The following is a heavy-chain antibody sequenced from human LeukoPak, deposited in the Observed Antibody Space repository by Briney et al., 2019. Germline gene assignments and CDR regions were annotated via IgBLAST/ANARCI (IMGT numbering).Heavy chain of an antibody. CDR1: GGSISSSSYY. CDR3: ARSMAAAGPTHNWFDP. J-gene: IGHJ5*02. CDR2: IYYTGTT. V-gene: IGHV4-39*01. Sequence: PSETLSLTCTVSGGSISSSSYYWGWIRQPPGKGLEWIGSIYYTGTTYYNPSLKSRVTVSVDTSKNQFSLKLTSVTAADTAVYYCARSMAAAGPTHNWFDPWGHGTLVTVSS. D-gene: IGHD6-13*01.